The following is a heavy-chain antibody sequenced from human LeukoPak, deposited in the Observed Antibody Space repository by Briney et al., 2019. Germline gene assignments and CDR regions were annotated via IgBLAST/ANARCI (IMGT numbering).Heavy chain of an antibody. Sequence: ASVKVSCKASGYTFTSYGISWVRQAPGQGLEWMGWISAYNGNTNYAHKLQGRVTMTTDTSTSTAYMELRSLRSDDTAVYYCARNRAGYSSGWYGEGDYWGQGTLVTVSS. D-gene: IGHD6-19*01. V-gene: IGHV1-18*01. CDR3: ARNRAGYSSGWYGEGDY. CDR2: ISAYNGNT. J-gene: IGHJ4*02. CDR1: GYTFTSYG.